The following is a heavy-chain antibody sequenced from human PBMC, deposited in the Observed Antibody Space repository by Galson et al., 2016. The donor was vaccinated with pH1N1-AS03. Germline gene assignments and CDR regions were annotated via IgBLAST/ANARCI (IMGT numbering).Heavy chain of an antibody. V-gene: IGHV2-5*01. J-gene: IGHJ5*01. CDR2: IYWNDAK. D-gene: IGHD6-13*01. CDR3: THAGTGYNSSWSCLDS. CDR1: GFSLSTTSVG. Sequence: PALVKPTQTLTLTCTFSGFSLSTTSVGVGWIRQPPGKALEWLALIYWNDAKRYSPSLKSRLTITKDTARNQVVLTMTNVYPVDNATYYCTHAGTGYNSSWSCLDSWGQQTPVTVSS.